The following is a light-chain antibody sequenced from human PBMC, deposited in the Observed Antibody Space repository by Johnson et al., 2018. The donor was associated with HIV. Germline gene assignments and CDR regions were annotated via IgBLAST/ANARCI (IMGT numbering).Light chain of an antibody. Sequence: QAVLTQPPSVSAAPGQKVTISCSGSSSNIGNNYVSWYQQLPGTAPKLLIYDNNKRPSVIPDRFSGSKSGASATLVITGLQTVDEADYFCGTWDNSLEYVFGTATKVTVL. J-gene: IGLJ1*01. CDR2: DNN. CDR3: GTWDNSLEYV. CDR1: SSNIGNNY. V-gene: IGLV1-51*01.